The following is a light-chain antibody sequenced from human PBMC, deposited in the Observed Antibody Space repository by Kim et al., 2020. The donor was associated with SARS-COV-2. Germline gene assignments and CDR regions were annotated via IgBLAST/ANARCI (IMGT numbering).Light chain of an antibody. V-gene: IGLV2-11*01. Sequence: QSALTQPRSVSGSPGQSVTISCTGTSSDVGGYNYVAWYQQHPGKAPEVKIYDVSQRPSGVPDRFSGSKSGNTASLTISGLQAEDEADYYCCSYAGRYTWVFGGGTKLTVL. CDR2: DVS. CDR1: SSDVGGYNY. J-gene: IGLJ2*01. CDR3: CSYAGRYTWV.